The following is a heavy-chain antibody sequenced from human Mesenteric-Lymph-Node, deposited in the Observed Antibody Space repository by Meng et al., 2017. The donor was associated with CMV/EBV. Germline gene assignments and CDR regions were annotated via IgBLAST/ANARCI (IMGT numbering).Heavy chain of an antibody. CDR1: GFTFSSYA. CDR2: IYSGGST. J-gene: IGHJ6*02. D-gene: IGHD5-12*01. Sequence: GGSLRLSCAASGFTFSSYAMNWVRQAPGKGLEWVSVIYSGGSTYYADSVKGRFTISRDNSKNTLYLQMNSLRAEDTAVYYCASQLRSYYYYYGMDVWGQGTTVTVSS. CDR3: ASQLRSYYYYYGMDV. V-gene: IGHV3-66*02.